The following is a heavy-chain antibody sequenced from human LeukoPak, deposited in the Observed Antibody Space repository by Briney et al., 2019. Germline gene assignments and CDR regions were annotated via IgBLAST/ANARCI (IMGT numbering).Heavy chain of an antibody. CDR3: ARAGGKKAFDI. D-gene: IGHD1-14*01. CDR2: IYYRWST. V-gene: IGHV4-30-4*08. J-gene: IGHJ3*02. CDR1: GGSISSGDYY. Sequence: QVQLQESGPGLVKPSQTLSLTCTVSGGSISSGDYYWSWIRQPPGNGLEWIGSIYYRWSTYYNPSLKSRVTISVDTSKNQFSLKLSSVTAADTAVYYCARAGGKKAFDIWGQGTMVTVSS.